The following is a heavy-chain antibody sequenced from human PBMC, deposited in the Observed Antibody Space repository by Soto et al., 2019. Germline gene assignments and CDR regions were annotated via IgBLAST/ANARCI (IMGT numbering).Heavy chain of an antibody. D-gene: IGHD1-26*01. J-gene: IGHJ4*02. CDR3: ARFPRGGEDIVGVTMAY. CDR2: ITASGGST. Sequence: EVQLLESGGGLVQPGGSLRLSCAASGFTFSNYAMSWVRQAPGKGLEWVSAITASGGSTYYVNSVKGRFTISRDNSKNTLYLQMNSLRAEDTATYSCARFPRGGEDIVGVTMAYWGQGTLVTVSS. CDR1: GFTFSNYA. V-gene: IGHV3-23*01.